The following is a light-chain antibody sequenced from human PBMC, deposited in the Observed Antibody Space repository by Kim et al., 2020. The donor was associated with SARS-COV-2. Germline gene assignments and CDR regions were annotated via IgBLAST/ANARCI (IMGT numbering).Light chain of an antibody. CDR3: QQYNNWPPMYT. CDR2: GAS. CDR1: RSVSGN. Sequence: EIVMTQSPATLSVSPGERATLSCRASRSVSGNLAWYQQKPGQAPRLLIYGASTRATGIPARFSGSKSGTEFTLTISSLQSEDFAVYYCQQYNNWPPMYTFGQGTKLEI. J-gene: IGKJ2*01. V-gene: IGKV3-15*01.